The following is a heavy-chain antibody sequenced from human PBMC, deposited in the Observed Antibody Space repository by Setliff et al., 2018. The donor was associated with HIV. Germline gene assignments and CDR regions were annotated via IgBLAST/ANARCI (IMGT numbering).Heavy chain of an antibody. CDR2: IDNSGST. CDR3: ASGREAVAGALHFDY. D-gene: IGHD6-19*01. CDR1: GGSISSYY. V-gene: IGHV4-4*09. Sequence: PSETLSLTCTVSGGSISSYYWSWIRQPPGKGLEWIGYIDNSGSTNYNPSLQSRVTMSLDTSKSQFSLKLSSVTAADTAVYYCASGREAVAGALHFDYWGQGTLVTVS. J-gene: IGHJ4*02.